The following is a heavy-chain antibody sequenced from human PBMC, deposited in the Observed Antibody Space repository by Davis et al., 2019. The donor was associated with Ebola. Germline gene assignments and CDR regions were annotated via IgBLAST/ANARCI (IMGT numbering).Heavy chain of an antibody. D-gene: IGHD2-8*02. J-gene: IGHJ3*02. CDR1: GYTFTYRY. V-gene: IGHV1-45*02. CDR3: ARSDCTGGVCLRWHAFDI. Sequence: AASVKVSCKASGYTFTYRYLHWVRQAPGQALEWMGWITPFNGNTNYAQKFQDRVTITRDRSMSTAYMELSSLRSEDTAMYYCARSDCTGGVCLRWHAFDIWGQGTMVTVSS. CDR2: ITPFNGNT.